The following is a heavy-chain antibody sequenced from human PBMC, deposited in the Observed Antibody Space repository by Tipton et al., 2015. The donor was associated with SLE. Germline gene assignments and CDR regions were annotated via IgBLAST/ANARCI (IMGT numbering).Heavy chain of an antibody. J-gene: IGHJ5*02. D-gene: IGHD3-10*01. CDR2: ISSSSSYI. V-gene: IGHV3-21*01. CDR1: GFTFSSYS. Sequence: SLRLSCAASGFTFSSYSMNWVRQAPGKGLEWVSSISSSSSYIYYADSVKGRFTISRDNAKNSLYLQMNSLRAEDTAVYYCARAANTGWFDPWGQGTLVTVSS. CDR3: ARAANTGWFDP.